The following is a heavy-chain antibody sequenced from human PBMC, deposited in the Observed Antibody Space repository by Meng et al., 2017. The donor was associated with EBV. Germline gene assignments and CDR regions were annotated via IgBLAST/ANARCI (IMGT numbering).Heavy chain of an antibody. CDR1: CVSVTSCTYR. J-gene: IGHJ4*02. CDR3: AKSRSSTSIVFDY. CDR2: IYGTGNN. D-gene: IGHD3-22*01. V-gene: IGHV4-61*01. Sequence: VHLHEAGPVVVGPSVTQSLTCTGSCVSVTSCTYRLNWIRQSPGKGLEGIGYIYGTGNNISNPSLKSRVSIFLETSKNLFSLKLNSVTTADTAVYYCAKSRSSTSIVFDYWGQGTLVTVSS.